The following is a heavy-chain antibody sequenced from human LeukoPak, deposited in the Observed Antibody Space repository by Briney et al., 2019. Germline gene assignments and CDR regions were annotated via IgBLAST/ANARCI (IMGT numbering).Heavy chain of an antibody. CDR2: ISSNGGST. J-gene: IGHJ4*02. D-gene: IGHD3-22*01. CDR1: GFTFSSYA. Sequence: GGSLRLSCAASGFTFSSYAMHWVRQAPGKGLEYVSAISSNGGSTYYANSVKGRFTISRDNSKNTLYLQMGSLRAEDMAVYYCARGRRRYYDTDPMDYWGQGTLVTVSS. CDR3: ARGRRRYYDTDPMDY. V-gene: IGHV3-64*01.